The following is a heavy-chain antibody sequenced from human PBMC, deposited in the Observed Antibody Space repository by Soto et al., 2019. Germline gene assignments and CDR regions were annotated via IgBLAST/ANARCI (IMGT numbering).Heavy chain of an antibody. Sequence: QLQLQESGPGLLRPSQTLSLTCSLSGGSVSSHDYDWTWVRQRPGKGLEWIGFVHDRETADYNPSLKKRGFLSGDTFKDQFSLRLAPVTGPDSGVYYCARRKSLDVWGQGITVIVSS. D-gene: IGHD3-10*01. J-gene: IGHJ6*02. CDR2: VHDRETA. CDR1: GGSVSSHDYD. CDR3: ARRKSLDV. V-gene: IGHV4-30-4*08.